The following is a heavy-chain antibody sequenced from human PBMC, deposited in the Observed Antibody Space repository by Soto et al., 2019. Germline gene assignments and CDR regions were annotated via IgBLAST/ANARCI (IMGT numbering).Heavy chain of an antibody. V-gene: IGHV4-34*01. Sequence: QVQLQQWGAGLLKPSETLSLTCAVYGGSFSGYYWSWIRQPPGKGLEWIGEINHSGSTNYNPSLKSRVTISVDTSKNQFSLKLSSETAADTAVYYCATGPYGSGTPVYWGQGTLVTVSS. CDR2: INHSGST. J-gene: IGHJ4*02. D-gene: IGHD3-10*01. CDR3: ATGPYGSGTPVY. CDR1: GGSFSGYY.